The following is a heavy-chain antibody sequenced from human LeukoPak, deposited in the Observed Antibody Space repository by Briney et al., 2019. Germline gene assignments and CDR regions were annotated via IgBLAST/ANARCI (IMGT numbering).Heavy chain of an antibody. V-gene: IGHV3-7*01. J-gene: IGHJ4*01. CDR1: RFTFSRYW. CDR3: AKLLRDVTIYVF. Sequence: GGSLRLSCAASRFTFSRYWMSWVRQAPGKGLEWVASINQDESAKFYVDSVRGRFTISRDNAKNSLFLQMNSLRAEDTAFYYCAKLLRDVTIYVFWGHGALVTVSS. D-gene: IGHD5-24*01. CDR2: INQDESAK.